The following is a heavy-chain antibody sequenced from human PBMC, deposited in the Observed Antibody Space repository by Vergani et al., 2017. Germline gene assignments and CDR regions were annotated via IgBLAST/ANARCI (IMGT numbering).Heavy chain of an antibody. V-gene: IGHV4-34*01. CDR2: INHSRST. Sequence: QVQLQQWGAGLLRPSETLSLTCGVYGGSFSGYYWSWIRQPPRKGLEWIGEINHSRSTNYNPSLKSRVTISVDTSENQFSLKLSSVTAADTAVYYCTRGRHILTGYRACDSWGQGTLVTVSS. CDR3: TRGRHILTGYRACDS. J-gene: IGHJ4*02. D-gene: IGHD3-9*01. CDR1: GGSFSGYY.